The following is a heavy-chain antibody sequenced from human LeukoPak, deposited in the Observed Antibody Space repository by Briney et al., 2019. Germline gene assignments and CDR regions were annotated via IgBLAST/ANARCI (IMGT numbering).Heavy chain of an antibody. Sequence: GSLRLSCAASGFTFSPYWMSWVRQAPGEGLEWVANIKYDGREKFYVDSVKGRFTLSRDNSKNTLYLQMNSLRAEDTAVYYCAKDLIAAAGAWFDPWGQGTLVTVSS. D-gene: IGHD6-13*01. CDR1: GFTFSPYW. CDR3: AKDLIAAAGAWFDP. J-gene: IGHJ5*02. V-gene: IGHV3-7*03. CDR2: IKYDGREK.